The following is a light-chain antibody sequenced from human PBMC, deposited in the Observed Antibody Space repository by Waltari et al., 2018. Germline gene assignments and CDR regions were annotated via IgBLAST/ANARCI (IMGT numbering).Light chain of an antibody. V-gene: IGLV3-19*01. J-gene: IGLJ3*02. CDR3: NSRDSSGNHLGV. CDR2: GKN. CDR1: SPRSYY. Sequence: SSELTQDPAVSVALGQTVRITCQGDSPRSYYEIWYQQKPGQAPVLVIYGKNNRPSGIPDRFSGSSSGNTASLTITGAQAEDEADYYCNSRDSSGNHLGVFGGGTKLTVL.